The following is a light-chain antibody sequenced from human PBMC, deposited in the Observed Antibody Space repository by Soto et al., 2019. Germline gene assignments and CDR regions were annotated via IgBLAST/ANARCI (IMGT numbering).Light chain of an antibody. J-gene: IGLJ1*01. CDR1: SSDVDAYNY. V-gene: IGLV2-14*03. Sequence: QSAPTQPASVSGSPGQSITISCTGTSSDVDAYNYVSWYQQHPGKAPKVMIYDVSNRPSGVSYRFSGSKSGITASLTISGLQAEDEADYSCCSYTSSSTYVFGTGNKLTVL. CDR2: DVS. CDR3: CSYTSSSTYV.